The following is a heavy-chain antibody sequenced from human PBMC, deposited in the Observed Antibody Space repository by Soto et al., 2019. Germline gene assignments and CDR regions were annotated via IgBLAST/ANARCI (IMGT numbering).Heavy chain of an antibody. V-gene: IGHV3-53*04. CDR3: ARGPYGTGGDYYYGMDV. J-gene: IGHJ6*02. CDR1: GLTVSSNY. D-gene: IGHD3-10*01. Sequence: EVPLEESGGGLVQPGGSLRLSCAASGLTVSSNYMSWVRQAPGKGLEWVSVLYSGGDTYYADSVRGRFTISRHNSKNTLFLQMNSLRAEDTAVYYCARGPYGTGGDYYYGMDVWGQGTTVTVSS. CDR2: LYSGGDT.